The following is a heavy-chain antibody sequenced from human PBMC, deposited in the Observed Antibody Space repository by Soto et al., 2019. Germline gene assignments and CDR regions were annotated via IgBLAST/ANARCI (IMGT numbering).Heavy chain of an antibody. V-gene: IGHV1-69*02. Sequence: VQLVQSGAEVKKPGSSVKVSCKASGVTFSRYTFTWVRQAPGQGLEWMGRIIPIVDIPNYAQKFQGRGTITADKSTSTAYMELSRLTADDTAVYYCASHFTGVLVLGTSPPGGDNFGWDVWGQGTTVSVS. CDR3: ASHFTGVLVLGTSPPGGDNFGWDV. CDR2: IIPIVDIP. J-gene: IGHJ6*02. CDR1: GVTFSRYT. D-gene: IGHD2-8*02.